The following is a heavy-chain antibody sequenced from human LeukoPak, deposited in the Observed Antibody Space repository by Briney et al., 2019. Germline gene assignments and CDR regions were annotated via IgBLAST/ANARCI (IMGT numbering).Heavy chain of an antibody. CDR1: GGSISSSSYY. D-gene: IGHD2-2*01. CDR2: INHSGST. CDR3: ARDGGHQLRFRGNWFDP. J-gene: IGHJ5*02. V-gene: IGHV4-39*07. Sequence: SETLSLTCTVSGGSISSSSYYWSWIRQPPGKGLEWIGEINHSGSTNYNPSLKSRVTISVDTSKNQFSLKLSSVTAADTAVYYCARDGGHQLRFRGNWFDPWGQGTLVTVSS.